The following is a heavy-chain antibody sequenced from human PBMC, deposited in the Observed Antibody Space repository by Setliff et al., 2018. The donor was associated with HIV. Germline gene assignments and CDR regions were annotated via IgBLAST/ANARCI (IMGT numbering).Heavy chain of an antibody. J-gene: IGHJ3*02. V-gene: IGHV3-30*04. CDR1: GFTFSSYA. CDR2: ISYDGSHK. CDR3: AGPFPGQGAAAREKDAFDI. D-gene: IGHD6-13*01. Sequence: SCAASGFTFSSYAMHWVRQAPGKGLEWVAVISYDGSHKYYADSVKGRFTISRDNSKNTLYLQMNSLKADDTAVYYFAGPFPGQGAAAREKDAFDICGQGTMVTVSS.